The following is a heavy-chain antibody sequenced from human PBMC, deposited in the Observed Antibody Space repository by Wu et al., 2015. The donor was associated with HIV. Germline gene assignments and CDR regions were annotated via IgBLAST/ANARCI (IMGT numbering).Heavy chain of an antibody. CDR3: ATSGRGGYTYGQTFDI. CDR2: IVPIFGSP. Sequence: QVQLVQSGAEVKKPGSSVRVSCESSGGNFRSYAMTWVRQAPGQGLEWMGGIVPIFGSPTYAQRFQGRLTITTDESTSTTYMELSSLRSEDTAVYYCATSGRGGYTYGQTFDIWGQGTMVTVSS. CDR1: GGNFRSYA. D-gene: IGHD5-18*01. V-gene: IGHV1-69*05. J-gene: IGHJ3*02.